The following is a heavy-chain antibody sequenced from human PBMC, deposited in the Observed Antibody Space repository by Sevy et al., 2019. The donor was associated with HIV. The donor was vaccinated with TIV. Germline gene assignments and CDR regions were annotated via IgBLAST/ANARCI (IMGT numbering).Heavy chain of an antibody. J-gene: IGHJ6*02. CDR2: SNPNDGVT. Sequence: ASVKVSCKASRYTFTDYYVHWVRQAPGQGLEWMGWSNPNDGVTKYAQRFQGRFTMTRDTSISTAYMELNRLTPDDTAVYYCGRLTTTRTSDEYGMDVWGQGTTVTVSS. CDR3: GRLTTTRTSDEYGMDV. CDR1: RYTFTDYY. D-gene: IGHD4-17*01. V-gene: IGHV1-2*02.